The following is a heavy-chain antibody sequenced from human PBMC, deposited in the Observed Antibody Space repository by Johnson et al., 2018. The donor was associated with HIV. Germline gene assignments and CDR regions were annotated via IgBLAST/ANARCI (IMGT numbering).Heavy chain of an antibody. CDR2: INWNDGST. CDR1: GFTFDDHG. Sequence: MHLVESGGGVVQPGRSLRLSCAASGFTFDDHGMSWVRQAPGKGLEWVSGINWNDGSTGYADSVKGRFTISRDNSKSTVFLQMSNLRPEDTAVYYCAKGRKWNDVGNDALDIWGQGTLVTVSS. V-gene: IGHV3-20*04. D-gene: IGHD1-1*01. J-gene: IGHJ3*02. CDR3: AKGRKWNDVGNDALDI.